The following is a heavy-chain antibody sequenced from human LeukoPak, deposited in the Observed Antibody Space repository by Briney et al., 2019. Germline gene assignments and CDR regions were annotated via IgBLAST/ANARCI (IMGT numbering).Heavy chain of an antibody. Sequence: SETLSLTCTVSGGSMGSYYWSWIREPPGKGLEWIGYVYYSGSTNYNPSLKTRVTISVDTSKSPFSLKLSSVTAADTAVYYCASSKPAVLRYFDWLLHFDYWGQGTLVTVSS. D-gene: IGHD3-9*01. CDR1: GGSMGSYY. CDR2: VYYSGST. CDR3: ASSKPAVLRYFDWLLHFDY. J-gene: IGHJ4*02. V-gene: IGHV4-59*01.